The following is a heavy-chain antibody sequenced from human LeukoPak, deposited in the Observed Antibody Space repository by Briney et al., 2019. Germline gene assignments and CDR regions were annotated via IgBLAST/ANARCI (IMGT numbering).Heavy chain of an antibody. Sequence: ASVKVSCKVSGYTLTELSMHWVRQAPGKGLEWMGGFDPEDGETIYAQKSQGRVTMTEDTSTDTAYMELSSLRSEDTAVYYCATGTFLVGATVADYWGQGTLVTVSS. D-gene: IGHD1-26*01. V-gene: IGHV1-24*01. CDR1: GYTLTELS. J-gene: IGHJ4*02. CDR3: ATGTFLVGATVADY. CDR2: FDPEDGET.